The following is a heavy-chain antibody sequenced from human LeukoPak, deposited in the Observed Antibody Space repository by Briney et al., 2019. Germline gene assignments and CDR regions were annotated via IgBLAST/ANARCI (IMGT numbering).Heavy chain of an antibody. CDR3: ARGRGSSSWYFDY. Sequence: PSETLSLTCAVYGGSFSGYYWRWIRQPPGRGLEWIGEINHSGSTNYNPSLKSRVTISVDTSKNQFSLKLSSVTAADTAVYYCARGRGSSSWYFDYWGQGTLVTVSS. V-gene: IGHV4-34*01. D-gene: IGHD6-13*01. J-gene: IGHJ4*02. CDR1: GGSFSGYY. CDR2: INHSGST.